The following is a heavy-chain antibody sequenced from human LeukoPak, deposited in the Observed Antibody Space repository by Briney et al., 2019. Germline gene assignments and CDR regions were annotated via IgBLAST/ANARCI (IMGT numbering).Heavy chain of an antibody. CDR1: GFTFSSFA. V-gene: IGHV3-23*01. Sequence: PGGSLRLSCAASGFTFSSFAMHWVRQAPGKGLEWVSAMSGSGGSTYYADSVKGRFTMSRDNSKKTLYLQMNSLRAEDTAVYYCAKTNYDFLTGYFGGFDYWGQGSLVTVSS. CDR2: MSGSGGST. J-gene: IGHJ4*02. CDR3: AKTNYDFLTGYFGGFDY. D-gene: IGHD3-9*01.